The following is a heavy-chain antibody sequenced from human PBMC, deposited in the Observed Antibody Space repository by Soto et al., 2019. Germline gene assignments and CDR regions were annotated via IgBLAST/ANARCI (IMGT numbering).Heavy chain of an antibody. CDR2: IVVGSGNT. Sequence: QMQLVQSGPEVKKPGTSVKVSCKASGFTFTSSAVQWVRQARGQRLEWIGWIVVGSGNTNYAQKFQERVTITRDMSTSTAYTELSSLISEDTAVYYCAADVRFLEWLSTTGWGMDVWGQGTTVTVSS. J-gene: IGHJ6*02. CDR3: AADVRFLEWLSTTGWGMDV. V-gene: IGHV1-58*01. CDR1: GFTFTSSA. D-gene: IGHD3-3*01.